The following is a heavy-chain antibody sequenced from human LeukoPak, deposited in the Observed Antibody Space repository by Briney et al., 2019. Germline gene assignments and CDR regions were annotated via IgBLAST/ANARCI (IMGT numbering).Heavy chain of an antibody. CDR3: TRVFVGDEYSSSGY. CDR1: GFTFRKYY. D-gene: IGHD6-13*01. Sequence: GESLRLSCAASGFTFRKYYMHWVRQAPGKGLVWVSRINSDGSSTTYADSVRGRFTVSRGNAKNTLYLQMNSLKVEDTAMYYCTRVFVGDEYSSSGYWGQGTLVTVSS. CDR2: INSDGSST. V-gene: IGHV3-74*03. J-gene: IGHJ4*02.